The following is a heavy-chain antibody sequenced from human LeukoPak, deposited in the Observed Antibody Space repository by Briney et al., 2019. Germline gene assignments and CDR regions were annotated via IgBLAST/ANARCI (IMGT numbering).Heavy chain of an antibody. D-gene: IGHD4-17*01. CDR1: GGTFSSHA. J-gene: IGHJ4*02. V-gene: IGHV1-69*05. CDR2: IIPIFGTA. Sequence: SVKVSCKASGGTFSSHAISWVRQAPGQGLEWMGRIIPIFGTANYAQKFQGRVTITTDESTSTAYMELSSLRSEDTAVYYCARSRKTTVTTNPFDYWGQGTLVTVSS. CDR3: ARSRKTTVTTNPFDY.